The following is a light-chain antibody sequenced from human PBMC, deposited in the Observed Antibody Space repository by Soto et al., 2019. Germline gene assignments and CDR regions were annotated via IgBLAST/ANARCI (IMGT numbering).Light chain of an antibody. CDR3: QQYGSSPPLT. CDR1: QSVSSSY. CDR2: GAS. Sequence: EIVLTLSPGTLSLSPGERATLSCRASQSVSSSYLAWYQQKPGQAPRPLIYGASSKATGIPDRFSGSGSGTDFTLTISRLEPEDFAVYYCQQYGSSPPLTFGGGTKVDI. J-gene: IGKJ4*01. V-gene: IGKV3-20*01.